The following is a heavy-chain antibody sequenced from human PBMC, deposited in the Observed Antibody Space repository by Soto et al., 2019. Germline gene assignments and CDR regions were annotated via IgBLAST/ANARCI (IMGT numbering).Heavy chain of an antibody. CDR2: IIPIFGTP. D-gene: IGHD3-10*01. Sequence: QVQLVQSGAEVKKPGSSVKVSCKASGGIFSTYAISWLRQAPGQGLEWMGGIIPIFGTPNYAQRFQGRVTIASDESTSTAYMELSRLRSEDTAFYYCARDRDDYGSGNYYNRIDFWGQGPLVTVSS. CDR3: ARDRDDYGSGNYYNRIDF. J-gene: IGHJ4*02. V-gene: IGHV1-69*01. CDR1: GGIFSTYA.